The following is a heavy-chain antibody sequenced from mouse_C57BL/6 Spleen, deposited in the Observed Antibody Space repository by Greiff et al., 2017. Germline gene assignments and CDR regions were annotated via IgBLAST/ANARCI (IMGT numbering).Heavy chain of an antibody. Sequence: VQLQQSGPELVKPGASVKISCKASGYAFSSSWMNWVKQRPGKGLEWIGRIYPGDGDTNSNGKFKGKATLPADKSSSTSYMQLSSLTSEDSAVDFCARYDSSSYFDYWGQGTTLTVSS. CDR1: GYAFSSSW. D-gene: IGHD1-1*01. CDR2: IYPGDGDT. J-gene: IGHJ2*01. CDR3: ARYDSSSYFDY. V-gene: IGHV1-82*01.